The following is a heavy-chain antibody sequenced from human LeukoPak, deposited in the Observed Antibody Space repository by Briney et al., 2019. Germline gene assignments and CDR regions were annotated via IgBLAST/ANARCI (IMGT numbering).Heavy chain of an antibody. D-gene: IGHD2-21*02. V-gene: IGHV4-61*08. J-gene: IGHJ4*02. CDR3: ARRGVTPFFDY. Sequence: PSQTLSLTCTVSGGSISSGGYYWSWIRQPPGKGLEWIGYIYYSGSTNYNPPLKSRVTISVDTSKNQFSLKLSSVTAADTAVYYCARRGVTPFFDYWGQGTLVTVSS. CDR1: GGSISSGGYY. CDR2: IYYSGST.